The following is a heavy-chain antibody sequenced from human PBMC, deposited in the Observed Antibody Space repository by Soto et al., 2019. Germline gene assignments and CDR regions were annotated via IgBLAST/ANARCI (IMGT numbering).Heavy chain of an antibody. CDR1: GYPVTAYY. CDR2: INPATGAA. J-gene: IGHJ3*02. V-gene: IGHV1-2*02. D-gene: IGHD3-3*01. CDR3: ARGGGVGVAGSAAFDM. Sequence: QLHLVQSGAVVKKPGASVTVSCSASGYPVTAYYMHWVRQAPGRGLEWMGGINPATGAAKYTQTFQGRVTMTRDTSTSTVVMELGGLTSEDTAVFYLARGGGVGVAGSAAFDMWGQGTLVTVSS.